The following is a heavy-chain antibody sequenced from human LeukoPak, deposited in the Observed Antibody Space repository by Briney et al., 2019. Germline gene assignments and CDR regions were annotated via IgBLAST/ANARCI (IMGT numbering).Heavy chain of an antibody. D-gene: IGHD1-26*01. Sequence: GGSLRLSCAASGFTFSSYAMHWVRQAPGKGLEYVSAISSNGGSTYYANSVKGRFTISRDNSKNTLYLQMGSLRAEDTAVYYCAKASGSYSFDYWGQGTLVTVSS. CDR3: AKASGSYSFDY. CDR1: GFTFSSYA. V-gene: IGHV3-64*01. J-gene: IGHJ4*02. CDR2: ISSNGGST.